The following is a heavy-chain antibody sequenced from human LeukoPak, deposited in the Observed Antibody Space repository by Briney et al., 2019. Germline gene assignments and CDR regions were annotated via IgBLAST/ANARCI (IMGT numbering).Heavy chain of an antibody. CDR3: ARAPTRYYYDSSGYHYGMDV. CDR1: GYTLTELS. V-gene: IGHV1-24*01. J-gene: IGHJ6*02. CDR2: FDPEDGET. Sequence: ASVKVSCKVSGYTLTELSMHWVRQAPGKGLEWMGGFDPEDGETIYAQKFQGRVTMTEDTSTDTAYMELSSLRSEDTAVYYCARAPTRYYYDSSGYHYGMDVWGQGTTVTVSS. D-gene: IGHD3-22*01.